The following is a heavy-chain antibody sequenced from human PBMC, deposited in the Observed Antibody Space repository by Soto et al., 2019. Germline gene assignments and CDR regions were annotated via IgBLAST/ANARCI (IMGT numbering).Heavy chain of an antibody. CDR2: IIPIFGTA. Sequence: LVKVSCKASGGTFSSYAISWVRQAPGQGLEWMGGIIPIFGTANYAQKFQGRVTITADESTSTAYMELSSLRSEDTAVYYCARGQAIFGVVIRYNWFDPWGQGTLVTVSS. D-gene: IGHD3-3*01. CDR3: ARGQAIFGVVIRYNWFDP. CDR1: GGTFSSYA. V-gene: IGHV1-69*13. J-gene: IGHJ5*02.